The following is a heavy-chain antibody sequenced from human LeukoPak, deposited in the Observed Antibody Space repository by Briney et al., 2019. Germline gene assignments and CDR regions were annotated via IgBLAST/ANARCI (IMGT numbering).Heavy chain of an antibody. D-gene: IGHD2-21*02. Sequence: GGSLRLSCAASGFTFDDYAMHWVRQAPGKGLEWVSGISWNSGSIGYADSVKGRFTISRDNAKNSLYLQMNSLRAEDTALYYCAKDRTDGGNSPPSYFDYWGQGTLVTVSS. CDR3: AKDRTDGGNSPPSYFDY. CDR1: GFTFDDYA. V-gene: IGHV3-9*01. CDR2: ISWNSGSI. J-gene: IGHJ4*02.